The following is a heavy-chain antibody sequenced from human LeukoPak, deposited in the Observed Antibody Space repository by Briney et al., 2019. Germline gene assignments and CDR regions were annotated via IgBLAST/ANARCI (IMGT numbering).Heavy chain of an antibody. CDR3: TRATDAFDI. CDR2: INPNSGGT. Sequence: ASVKVSCKASGYTFTGYYMHWVRPAPGQGLEWMGWINPNSGGTNYVKKFQGRVTMTRDTSISTAYMELSRLRSDDTAVYYCTRATDAFDIWGQGPMVTVSS. V-gene: IGHV1-2*02. D-gene: IGHD4-17*01. J-gene: IGHJ3*02. CDR1: GYTFTGYY.